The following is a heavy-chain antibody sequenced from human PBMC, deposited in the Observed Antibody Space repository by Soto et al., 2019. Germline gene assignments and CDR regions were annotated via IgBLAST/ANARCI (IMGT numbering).Heavy chain of an antibody. D-gene: IGHD3-10*01. CDR3: ARDSKGLLWFGESNPPNCWFDP. CDR2: ISAYNGNT. J-gene: IGHJ5*02. V-gene: IGHV1-18*01. Sequence: ASVKVSCKASGYTFTSYGISWVRQAPGQGLEWMGWISAYNGNTNYAQKLQGRVTMTTDTSTSTAYMELRSLRSDDTAVYYCARDSKGLLWFGESNPPNCWFDPWGQGTLVTVSS. CDR1: GYTFTSYG.